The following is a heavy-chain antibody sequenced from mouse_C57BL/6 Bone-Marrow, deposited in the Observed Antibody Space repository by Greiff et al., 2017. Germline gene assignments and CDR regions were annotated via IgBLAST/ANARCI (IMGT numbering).Heavy chain of an antibody. V-gene: IGHV10-1*01. D-gene: IGHD3-2*02. Sequence: EVKLMESGGGLVQPKGSLKLSCAASGFSFNTYAMNWVRQAPGKGLEWVARIRSKSNNYATYYADSVKDRFTISRDDSESMLYLQMNNLKTEDTAMYYCVRRSSGYYAMDYWGQGTSVTVSS. CDR1: GFSFNTYA. J-gene: IGHJ4*01. CDR2: IRSKSNNYAT. CDR3: VRRSSGYYAMDY.